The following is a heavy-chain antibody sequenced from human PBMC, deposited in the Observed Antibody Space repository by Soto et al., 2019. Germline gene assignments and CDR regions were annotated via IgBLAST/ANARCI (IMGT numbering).Heavy chain of an antibody. Sequence: GGFLRLSCAASGFTFSSYAMSWVRQAPGKGLEWVSAISGSGGSTYYADSVKGRFTISRDNSKNTLYLQMNSLGAEDTAVYYCAKDPGLDYYDSSGSHWGQGTLVTVSS. CDR3: AKDPGLDYYDSSGSH. D-gene: IGHD3-22*01. J-gene: IGHJ4*02. CDR2: ISGSGGST. CDR1: GFTFSSYA. V-gene: IGHV3-23*01.